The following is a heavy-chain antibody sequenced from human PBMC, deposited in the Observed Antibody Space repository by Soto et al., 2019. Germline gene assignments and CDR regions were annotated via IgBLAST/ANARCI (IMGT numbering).Heavy chain of an antibody. CDR3: AKARITMLRGVIITRGFDY. CDR1: GFTFSAFA. V-gene: IGHV3-23*01. D-gene: IGHD3-10*01. CDR2: ISGSGGST. Sequence: PGGSLRLSCAASGFTFSAFAMSWVRQAPGKGLEWVSGISGSGGSTYYADSVKGRFTISRDNSKNTLYLQMNSLRAEDTAVYYCAKARITMLRGVIITRGFDYWGQGTLVTVSS. J-gene: IGHJ4*02.